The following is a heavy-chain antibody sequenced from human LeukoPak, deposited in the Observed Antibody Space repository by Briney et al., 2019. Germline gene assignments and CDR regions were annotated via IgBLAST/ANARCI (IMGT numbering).Heavy chain of an antibody. D-gene: IGHD3-22*01. J-gene: IGHJ5*02. CDR1: GGSISSSSYY. CDR3: ARHSQPYYYDSSGYYHRGFDP. V-gene: IGHV4-39*01. Sequence: SSETLSLTCTVSGGSISSSSYYWGWIRQPPGKGLEWIGSIYYSGSTYYNPSLKSQVTISVDTSKNQFSLKLSSVTAADTAVYHCARHSQPYYYDSSGYYHRGFDPWGQGTLVTVSS. CDR2: IYYSGST.